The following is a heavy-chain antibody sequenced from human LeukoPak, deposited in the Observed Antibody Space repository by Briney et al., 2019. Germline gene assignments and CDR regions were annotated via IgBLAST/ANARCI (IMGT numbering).Heavy chain of an antibody. CDR3: ARDRQCSGVSCYGI. D-gene: IGHD2-15*01. V-gene: IGHV3-53*01. J-gene: IGHJ6*01. Sequence: GGSLRLSCAASGLTVSNNYMKWVRQAPGKGLEWVSLIYSGGSTYYADSVKGRFTISRDTPKNTVYLQMNSLRAEDTAVYYCARDRQCSGVSCYGIWG. CDR2: IYSGGST. CDR1: GLTVSNNY.